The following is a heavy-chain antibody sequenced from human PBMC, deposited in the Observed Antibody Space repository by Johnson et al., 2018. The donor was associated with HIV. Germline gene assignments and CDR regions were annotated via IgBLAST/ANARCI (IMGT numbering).Heavy chain of an antibody. J-gene: IGHJ3*02. CDR1: GFTFSTYA. CDR3: ASLSSSGAFDI. D-gene: IGHD6-6*01. V-gene: IGHV3-23*04. CDR2: ISGSGGRP. Sequence: VQLVESGGGLVQPGGSLRLSCAVSGFTFSTYAMSWVRQAPGKGLEWVSGISGSGGRPYYADSVKGRFTISRDNSKNTTYLQMNSLRAEDTAVYYCASLSSSGAFDIWGQGTMVTVSS.